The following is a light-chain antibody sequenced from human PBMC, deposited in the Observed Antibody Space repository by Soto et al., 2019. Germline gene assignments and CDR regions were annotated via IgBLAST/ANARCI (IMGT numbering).Light chain of an antibody. CDR3: QQSYSTPWT. J-gene: IGKJ1*01. V-gene: IGKV1-39*01. Sequence: DIQMTQSPSSLSASVGDRVTITCRASQSISSYLTWYQQKPGKAPKLLIYAASNLQSGVPSRFSGSGSGTDVTLTISSRQPEDVATYYCQQSYSTPWTFGQGTKVEIK. CDR2: AAS. CDR1: QSISSY.